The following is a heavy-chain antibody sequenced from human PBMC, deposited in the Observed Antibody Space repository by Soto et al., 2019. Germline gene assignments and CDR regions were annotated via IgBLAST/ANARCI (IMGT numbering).Heavy chain of an antibody. CDR3: ARSDGAAGIVWFDP. CDR1: GFSFSNYA. CDR2: ISGNGVNT. J-gene: IGHJ5*02. D-gene: IGHD6-13*01. V-gene: IGHV3-23*01. Sequence: EVQLLESGGALVQPGGSLRLSCAASGFSFSNYAMTWVRQAPGKGLEWVAGISGNGVNTHHADSVKGRFTISRDNSQNTVFLQMISLRVDDTAQYYCARSDGAAGIVWFDPWCQGTPVTVSS.